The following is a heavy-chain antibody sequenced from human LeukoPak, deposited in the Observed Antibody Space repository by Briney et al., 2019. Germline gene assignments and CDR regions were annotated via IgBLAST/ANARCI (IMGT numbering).Heavy chain of an antibody. J-gene: IGHJ5*02. D-gene: IGHD6-19*01. Sequence: GASVKVSCKTSGYRFTGHHIHWVRQAPGQGLEWMGWINPNSGGTNYAQKFQGRVTMTRDTSISTAYMELSRLRSDDTAVYYCARGGWYGGSTWFDPWGQGTLVTVSS. CDR2: INPNSGGT. CDR3: ARGGWYGGSTWFDP. CDR1: GYRFTGHH. V-gene: IGHV1-2*02.